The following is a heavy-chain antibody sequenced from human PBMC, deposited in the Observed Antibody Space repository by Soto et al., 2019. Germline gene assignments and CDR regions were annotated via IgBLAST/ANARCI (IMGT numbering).Heavy chain of an antibody. J-gene: IGHJ3*02. V-gene: IGHV4-31*03. CDR1: GGSISSGGYY. CDR3: ARSPTTARGYSYGLGDAFDI. Sequence: SETLSLTCTVSGGSISSGGYYWSWIRQHPGKGLEWIGYIYYSGSTYYNPSLKSRVTISVDTSKNQFSLKLSSVTAADTAVYYCARSPTTARGYSYGLGDAFDIWGQGTMVTVSS. D-gene: IGHD5-18*01. CDR2: IYYSGST.